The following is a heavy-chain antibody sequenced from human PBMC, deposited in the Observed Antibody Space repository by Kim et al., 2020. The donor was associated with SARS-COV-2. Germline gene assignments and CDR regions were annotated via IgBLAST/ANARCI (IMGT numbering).Heavy chain of an antibody. CDR1: GGSISSGGYY. D-gene: IGHD3-10*01. J-gene: IGHJ5*02. CDR2: IYYSGST. Sequence: SETLSLTCTVSGGSISSGGYYWSWIRQHPGKGLEWIGYIYYSGSTYYNPSLKSRVTISVDTSKNQFSLKLSSVTAADTAVYYCASGISRYYYGSGSWSKWFDPWGQGTLVTVSS. V-gene: IGHV4-31*03. CDR3: ASGISRYYYGSGSWSKWFDP.